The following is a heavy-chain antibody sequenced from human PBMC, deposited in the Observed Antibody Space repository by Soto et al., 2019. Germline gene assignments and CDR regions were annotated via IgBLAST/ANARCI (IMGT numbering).Heavy chain of an antibody. J-gene: IGHJ4*02. CDR3: ARDTSGYAYFDY. V-gene: IGHV1-69*08. CDR1: GGTFSSYT. Sequence: QVQLVQSGAEVKKPGSSVKVSCKASGGTFSSYTISWVRQAPGQGLEWMGRIIPILGIANYAQKFQGRVXIXAXXSTSTAYMELSSLRSEDTAVYYCARDTSGYAYFDYWGQGTLVTVSS. D-gene: IGHD5-12*01. CDR2: IIPILGIA.